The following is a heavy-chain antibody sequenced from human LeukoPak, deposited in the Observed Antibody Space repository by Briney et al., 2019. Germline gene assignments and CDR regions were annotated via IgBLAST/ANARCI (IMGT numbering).Heavy chain of an antibody. CDR1: GFTFSNDW. CDR2: VTSDGSGT. J-gene: IGHJ4*02. CDR3: AREGYSSSWPYFDY. D-gene: IGHD6-13*01. Sequence: GGSLRLSCAASGFTFSNDWMHWVRQAPGKGLVWVSRVTSDGSGTSYADSVKGRFTISRDNAKNTLYLQMNSLRAEDTAVYYCAREGYSSSWPYFDYWGQGTLVTVSS. V-gene: IGHV3-74*01.